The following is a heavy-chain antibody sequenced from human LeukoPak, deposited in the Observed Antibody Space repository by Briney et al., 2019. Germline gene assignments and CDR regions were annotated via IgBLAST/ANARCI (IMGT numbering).Heavy chain of an antibody. CDR1: GFTVSTNY. D-gene: IGHD3-10*01. CDR3: ARTIPYGSGRQRPGKYYFDY. CDR2: KYRVGST. Sequence: GGSLRLSCAASGFTVSTNYMSWVRQAPGKGLEWVSVKYRVGSTYYADSVKGRFTISRDDSENTLFLQMNSLTAEDTAFYFCARTIPYGSGRQRPGKYYFDYWGQGTLVTVSS. J-gene: IGHJ4*02. V-gene: IGHV3-53*01.